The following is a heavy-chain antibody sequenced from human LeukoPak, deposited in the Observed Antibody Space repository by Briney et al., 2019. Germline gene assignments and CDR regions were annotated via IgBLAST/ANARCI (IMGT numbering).Heavy chain of an antibody. J-gene: IGHJ2*01. Sequence: ASVKVSCKASGYTFTTYYMHWVRQAPGQGLEWMGVINPSGGSTSYAHKFQGRVTLTRDTSTSTVYMELNSLRSEDTAVYYCAKDALNWGSIVWYFDLWGRGTLVTVSS. CDR3: AKDALNWGSIVWYFDL. CDR2: INPSGGST. V-gene: IGHV1-46*01. CDR1: GYTFTTYY. D-gene: IGHD7-27*01.